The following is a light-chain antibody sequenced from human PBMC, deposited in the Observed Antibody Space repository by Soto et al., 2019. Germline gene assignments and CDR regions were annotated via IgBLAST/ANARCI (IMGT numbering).Light chain of an antibody. CDR1: QSVSSN. CDR3: QQYNNWPPLT. Sequence: EIVMTQSPATLSVSPGERATFSCRASQSVSSNLAWYQQKPGQAPRLLIYGASIRATGIPARFSGSGSGTEFTLTISSLQSEDFAVYYCQQYNNWPPLTFGGGTKVEIK. CDR2: GAS. V-gene: IGKV3D-15*01. J-gene: IGKJ4*01.